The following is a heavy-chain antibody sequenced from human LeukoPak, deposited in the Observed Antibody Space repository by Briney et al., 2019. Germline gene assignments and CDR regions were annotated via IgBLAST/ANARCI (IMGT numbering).Heavy chain of an antibody. CDR1: DGSISYYY. Sequence: PSETLSLTCTVSDGSISYYYWSWIRQPAGKGLEWIGRIYVGGSANYSPSLKSRVSMSLDKSKNQLSLKLISVSAADTAVYYCARWHMNSQDVWGRGTAVTVS. CDR2: IYVGGSA. D-gene: IGHD4-23*01. CDR3: ARWHMNSQDV. V-gene: IGHV4-4*07. J-gene: IGHJ6*02.